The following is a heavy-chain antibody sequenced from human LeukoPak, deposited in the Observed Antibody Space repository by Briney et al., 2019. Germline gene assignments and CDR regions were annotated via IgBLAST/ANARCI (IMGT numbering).Heavy chain of an antibody. CDR2: MNPNSGNT. CDR1: GYTFTSYD. J-gene: IGHJ3*02. Sequence: ASVKVSCKASGYTFTSYDINWVRQATGQGLEWRGWMNPNSGNTGYAQKFQGRVTMTRNTSISTAYMELSSLRSEDTAVYYCAGKTYYDFWSGSAAFDIWGQGTMVTVSS. CDR3: AGKTYYDFWSGSAAFDI. V-gene: IGHV1-8*01. D-gene: IGHD3-3*01.